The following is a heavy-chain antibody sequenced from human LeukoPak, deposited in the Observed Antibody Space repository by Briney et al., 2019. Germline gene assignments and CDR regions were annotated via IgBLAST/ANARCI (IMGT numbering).Heavy chain of an antibody. CDR2: ISNNGRNI. J-gene: IGHJ4*02. V-gene: IGHV3-48*04. Sequence: PGGSLRLSCAASGFTFSNYGMNWVRQAPGKGLEWVAYISNNGRNINYADSVRGRFTISRDNAKNSLYLQMNSLRVEDRAVYYRARGGAARPDFWGQGTLVTVSA. CDR3: ARGGAARPDF. CDR1: GFTFSNYG. D-gene: IGHD6-6*01.